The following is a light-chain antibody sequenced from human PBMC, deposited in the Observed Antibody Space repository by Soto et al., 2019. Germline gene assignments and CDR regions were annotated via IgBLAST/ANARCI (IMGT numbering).Light chain of an antibody. V-gene: IGLV2-23*01. CDR1: SSDVGSYNL. Sequence: QAVLSKPASVPGSHGQSITISCTGTSSDVGSYNLVSWYQQYTGKAPKRKIYEENKRPAGVSNRFSASKTGNTASLTISGLQAEDAAEYFCCSYAGSSHPYFFGTGTQVT. CDR3: CSYAGSSHPYF. J-gene: IGLJ1*01. CDR2: EEN.